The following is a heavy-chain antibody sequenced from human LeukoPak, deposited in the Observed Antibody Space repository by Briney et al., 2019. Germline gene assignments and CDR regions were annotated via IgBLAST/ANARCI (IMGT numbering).Heavy chain of an antibody. J-gene: IGHJ6*03. Sequence: GGSLRLSCAASGFTFSTSWMTWIRQAPGKGLEWVASMNQDGSEIHYVDSVKGRFTISRDNAKNSLYLQMNSLRAEDTAVYYCARILWSDYYYYYYMDVWGKGTTVTVSS. D-gene: IGHD3-10*01. CDR2: MNQDGSEI. CDR3: ARILWSDYYYYYYMDV. CDR1: GFTFSTSW. V-gene: IGHV3-7*01.